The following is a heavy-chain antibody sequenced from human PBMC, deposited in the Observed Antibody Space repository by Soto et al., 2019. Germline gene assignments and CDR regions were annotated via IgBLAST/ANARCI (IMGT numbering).Heavy chain of an antibody. Sequence: QVQLVQSGTEVKKPGASVKVSCKASGYTFSSYAVHWVRQAPGQRLEWMGWINAGNGDTKYSQKFQGRVTITRDTSASTVYMELSSLRSEDTAVYYCARAQGGYSGSYRFDYWGQGTLVTVSS. CDR1: GYTFSSYA. V-gene: IGHV1-3*01. CDR2: INAGNGDT. J-gene: IGHJ4*02. D-gene: IGHD1-26*01. CDR3: ARAQGGYSGSYRFDY.